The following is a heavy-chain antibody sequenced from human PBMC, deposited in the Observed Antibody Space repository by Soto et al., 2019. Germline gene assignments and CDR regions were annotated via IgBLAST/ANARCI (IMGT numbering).Heavy chain of an antibody. CDR2: IGTTGDT. CDR3: ARAIGPTLFDC. D-gene: IGHD3-22*01. Sequence: PGGSLRLSCSASGFTFSSYDMHWVRQGTGKGLEWVSAIGTTGDTYYAGSVKGRFTISRENAKNSLYLQMNSLRAGDTAIYLCARAIGPTLFDCWGQGTLVTVSS. V-gene: IGHV3-13*04. J-gene: IGHJ4*02. CDR1: GFTFSSYD.